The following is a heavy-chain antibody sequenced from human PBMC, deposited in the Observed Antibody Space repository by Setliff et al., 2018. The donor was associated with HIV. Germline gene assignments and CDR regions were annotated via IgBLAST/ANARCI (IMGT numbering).Heavy chain of an antibody. CDR1: EFTLSGYS. D-gene: IGHD4-17*01. V-gene: IGHV3-23*01. CDR2: IRASGVSV. CDR3: TKGVQRLRPYYFDS. Sequence: PGGSLRLSCAASEFTLSGYSMSWVRQVPGKGLEWVSGIRASGVSVYYADSVMGRFTISRDNSKNTLYLQMNSLRGEDTAIYYCTKGVQRLRPYYFDSWGQGTLVTVSS. J-gene: IGHJ4*02.